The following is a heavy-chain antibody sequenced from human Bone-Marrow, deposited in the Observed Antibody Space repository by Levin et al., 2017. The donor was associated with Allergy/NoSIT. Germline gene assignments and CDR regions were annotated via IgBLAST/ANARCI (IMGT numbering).Heavy chain of an antibody. Sequence: GGSLRLSWYALGCTVGTIWVGWVRQGQGKGLEWVANIKQDGSEKYYVDSVKGRFTISRDNAKNSLYLQMNSLRAEDTAVYYCARWMGPWGQGTLVTVSS. V-gene: IGHV3-7*01. CDR2: IKQDGSEK. CDR1: GCTVGTIW. CDR3: ARWMGP. J-gene: IGHJ5*02. D-gene: IGHD2-2*03.